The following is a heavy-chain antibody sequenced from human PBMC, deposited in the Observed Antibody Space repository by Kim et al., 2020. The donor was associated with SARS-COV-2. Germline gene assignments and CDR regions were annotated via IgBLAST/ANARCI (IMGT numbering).Heavy chain of an antibody. CDR3: ATDKRTRYCSGGSCYLGDYYYYGMDV. CDR1: GYTLTELS. J-gene: IGHJ6*02. Sequence: DSVKVSCKVSGYTLTELSMHWVRQAPGKGLEWMGGFDPEDGETIYAQKFQGRVTMTEDTSTDTAYMELSSLRSEDTAVYYCATDKRTRYCSGGSCYLGDYYYYGMDVWGQGTTVTVSS. V-gene: IGHV1-24*01. CDR2: FDPEDGET. D-gene: IGHD2-15*01.